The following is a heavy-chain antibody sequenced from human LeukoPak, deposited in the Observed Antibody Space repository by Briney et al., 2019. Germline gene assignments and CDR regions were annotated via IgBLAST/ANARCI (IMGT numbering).Heavy chain of an antibody. J-gene: IGHJ4*02. CDR2: ISTSGITT. CDR1: GFTFSRYT. Sequence: GGSLRLSCAASGFTFSRYTMNWVRQAPGKGLEWVSYISTSGITTNYADSVKGRFTISRDNAKNSLYLQMNSLRAEDTAVYYCARGYSSGWYFGYWGQGILVTVSS. V-gene: IGHV3-48*04. CDR3: ARGYSSGWYFGY. D-gene: IGHD6-19*01.